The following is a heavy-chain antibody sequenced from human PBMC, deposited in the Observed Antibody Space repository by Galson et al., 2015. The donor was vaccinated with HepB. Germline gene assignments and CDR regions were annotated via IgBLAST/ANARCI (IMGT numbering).Heavy chain of an antibody. CDR3: ARHPGRGSVGYAFDL. V-gene: IGHV4-59*08. D-gene: IGHD5-12*01. CDR1: HGSINNYY. J-gene: IGHJ4*02. CDR2: IHYNGDT. Sequence: ETLSLTCGVTHGSINNYYWSWVRQSLGNRLEWIDYIHYNGDTTYNPSLGYRVGMSVDTSVNEVSLWLTSVTAADTAVYYCARHPGRGSVGYAFDLWGQGTLVTVSA.